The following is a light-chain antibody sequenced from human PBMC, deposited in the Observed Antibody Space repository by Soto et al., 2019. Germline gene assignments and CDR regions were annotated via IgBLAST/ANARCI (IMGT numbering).Light chain of an antibody. CDR3: QQYGSPGT. J-gene: IGKJ1*01. Sequence: EIVWTQSPGTLSLSPGARATISCRASQSVSSSYLAWYKQKPGQAPRLLIYAASSRATGIPDRFSASGSGTDSTLTISRLQPEVFAVDYCQQYGSPGTFGQGTKVDIK. CDR2: AAS. V-gene: IGKV3-20*01. CDR1: QSVSSSY.